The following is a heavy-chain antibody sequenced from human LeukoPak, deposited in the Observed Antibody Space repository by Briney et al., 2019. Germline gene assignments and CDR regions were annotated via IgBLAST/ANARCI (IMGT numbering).Heavy chain of an antibody. V-gene: IGHV1-69*04. CDR1: GGTFSSYT. J-gene: IGHJ4*02. D-gene: IGHD3-3*01. CDR3: ARDQDTIFGVVTHYY. CDR2: IIPILGIA. Sequence: SVKVSCKASGGTFSSYTISWVRQAPGQGLEWMGRIIPILGIANYAQKFQGRVTMTTDTSTSTAYMELRSLRSDDTAVYYCARDQDTIFGVVTHYYWGQGTLVTVSS.